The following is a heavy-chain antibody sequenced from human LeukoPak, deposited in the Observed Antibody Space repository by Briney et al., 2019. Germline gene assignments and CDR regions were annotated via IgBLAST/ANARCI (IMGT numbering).Heavy chain of an antibody. Sequence: GGSLRLSCAASGFTFSSNSMNWVRQAPGKGLEWVSSMSSSSSYIFYADSVKGRFTISRDNAKNSLYLQMNSLRAEDTAVYYCARDRIVGATAPYYFDYWGQGTLVTVS. CDR2: MSSSSSYI. V-gene: IGHV3-21*01. CDR3: ARDRIVGATAPYYFDY. CDR1: GFTFSSNS. D-gene: IGHD1-26*01. J-gene: IGHJ4*02.